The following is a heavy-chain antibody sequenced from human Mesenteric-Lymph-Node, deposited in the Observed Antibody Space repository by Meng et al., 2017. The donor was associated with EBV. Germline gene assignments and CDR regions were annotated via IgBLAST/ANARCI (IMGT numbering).Heavy chain of an antibody. CDR1: GGSFSGYS. CDR2: IHHSETA. CDR3: ARQGYCRTTTCSTWFDP. Sequence: QVQSQQWGAGLLKPSETLSLTCVIYGGSFSGYSWNWIRQAPGKGLEWIGKIHHSETADYNPSLEDRVIISADTSKNQFSLKLTSVTAADTAVYYCARQGYCRTTTCSTWFDPWGQGTLVTVSS. V-gene: IGHV4-34*01. D-gene: IGHD2-2*01. J-gene: IGHJ5*02.